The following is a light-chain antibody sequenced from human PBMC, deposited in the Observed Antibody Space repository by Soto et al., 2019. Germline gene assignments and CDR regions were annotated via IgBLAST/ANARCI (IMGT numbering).Light chain of an antibody. Sequence: DIQLTQSPSFLSASVGDRVTITCRASQGISRYLAWYQQKPGKAPKLLIYGASSLQGGVPSRFSGGGSGTEFTLTISSLQPEDSATYFCQHLNSYPLTFGPGTEVDV. CDR1: QGISRY. CDR3: QHLNSYPLT. J-gene: IGKJ3*01. V-gene: IGKV1-9*01. CDR2: GAS.